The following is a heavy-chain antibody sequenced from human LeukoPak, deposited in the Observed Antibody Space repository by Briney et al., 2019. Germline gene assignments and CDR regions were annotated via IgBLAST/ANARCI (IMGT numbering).Heavy chain of an antibody. J-gene: IGHJ4*02. CDR3: ARGLWFGDENPPYFDY. CDR2: IYTSEST. Sequence: PSETLSLTFSVSGGSISSSNYYWSWIRQPAGKGLEWIGRIYTSESTNYNPSLKSRVTISVDTSRNQFSLKLSSVTAADTAVYYCARGLWFGDENPPYFDYWGQGILVTVSS. CDR1: GGSISSSNYY. D-gene: IGHD3-10*01. V-gene: IGHV4-61*02.